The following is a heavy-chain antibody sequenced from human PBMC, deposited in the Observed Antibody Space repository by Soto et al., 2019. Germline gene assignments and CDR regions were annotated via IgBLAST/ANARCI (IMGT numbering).Heavy chain of an antibody. CDR2: INAGNGNT. CDR1: GGTFSSYA. D-gene: IGHD1-26*01. Sequence: GASVKVSCKASGGTFSSYAIHWVRQAPGQGLEWIRWINAGNGNTKYSQKFQGRVTITRDTSASTAYMELNSLRSEDTAVYYCARVDGTYWGQGTLVTVSS. CDR3: ARVDGTY. J-gene: IGHJ4*02. V-gene: IGHV1-3*01.